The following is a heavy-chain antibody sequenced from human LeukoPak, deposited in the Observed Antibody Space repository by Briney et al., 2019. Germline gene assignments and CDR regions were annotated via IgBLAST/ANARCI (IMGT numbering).Heavy chain of an antibody. J-gene: IGHJ4*02. Sequence: GASVKVSCKASGYTFTSYGIGWVRQAPGQGLEWMGWISAYNGNTNYAQKLQGRVTMTTDTSTSTAYMELRSLRSDDTAVYYCARDFVTTLQSAGNFDYWGQGTLVTVSS. CDR2: ISAYNGNT. V-gene: IGHV1-18*01. CDR1: GYTFTSYG. D-gene: IGHD4-11*01. CDR3: ARDFVTTLQSAGNFDY.